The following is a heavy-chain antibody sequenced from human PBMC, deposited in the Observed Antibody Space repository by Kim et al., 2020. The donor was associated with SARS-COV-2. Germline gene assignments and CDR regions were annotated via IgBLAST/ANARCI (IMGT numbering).Heavy chain of an antibody. CDR3: AKAEAYDY. V-gene: IGHV3-30*02. Sequence: DGSNKYYADSVKGRFTTSRDNSKNTLYLQMNSLRAEDTAVYYCAKAEAYDYWGQGTLVTVSS. CDR2: DGSNK. J-gene: IGHJ4*02.